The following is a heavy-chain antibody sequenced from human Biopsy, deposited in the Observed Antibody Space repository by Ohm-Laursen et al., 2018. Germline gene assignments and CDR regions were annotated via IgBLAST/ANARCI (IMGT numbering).Heavy chain of an antibody. V-gene: IGHV4-59*01. CDR1: AGSIISYN. CDR3: ARTPRDSFWSGSYKRGLWFDP. D-gene: IGHD3-3*01. J-gene: IGHJ5*02. CDR2: VYNGGII. Sequence: TLSLTCIVSAGSIISYNWTWIRQSPGKGLEWIWHVYNGGIINYNPSLKSRATISKYTSKNQFSLQVNSVTAADTAVYYCARTPRDSFWSGSYKRGLWFDPWGQGTLVIVSS.